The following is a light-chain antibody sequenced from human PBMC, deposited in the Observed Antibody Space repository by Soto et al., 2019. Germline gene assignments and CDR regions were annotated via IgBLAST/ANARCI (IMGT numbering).Light chain of an antibody. CDR2: GAS. V-gene: IGKV1-39*01. Sequence: DIQMTQSPSSLSASVGDSVTITCRPSQNMTRYLNWFQQKPGKAPKLLIYGASSLQSGVPSRFSGSGSGADFTLTIISLQPEDFATDYCQQSFSIPWTFGQGTRVEI. CDR3: QQSFSIPWT. CDR1: QNMTRY. J-gene: IGKJ1*01.